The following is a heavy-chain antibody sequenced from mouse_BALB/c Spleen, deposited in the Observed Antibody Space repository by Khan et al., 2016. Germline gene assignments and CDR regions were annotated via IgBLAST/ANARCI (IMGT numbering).Heavy chain of an antibody. J-gene: IGHJ3*01. CDR3: AREGLRRGFAY. CDR1: GFTFSDYY. CDR2: ISDGGSYT. Sequence: EVELVESGGGLVKPGGSLKLSCAASGFTFSDYYMYWVRQTPEKRLEWVATISDGGSYTYYPASVKGRSTISRDNAKNNLYLQMSSLKSEDTAIDYCAREGLRRGFAYWGQGTLVTVSA. V-gene: IGHV5-4*02. D-gene: IGHD2-4*01.